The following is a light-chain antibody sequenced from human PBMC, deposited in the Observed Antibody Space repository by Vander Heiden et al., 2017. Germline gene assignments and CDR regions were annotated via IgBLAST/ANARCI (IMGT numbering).Light chain of an antibody. CDR3: QQSYSTPYT. CDR2: AAS. V-gene: IGKV1-39*01. CDR1: QSISSY. J-gene: IGKJ2*01. Sequence: QLTPSPSSLSASVGDRVTIPCRASQSISSYVNWYQQKPGKAPKLLIYAASSLQSGVPSRFSGSGSGTDFTLTISSLQPEDFATYYCQQSYSTPYTFGQGTKLEIK.